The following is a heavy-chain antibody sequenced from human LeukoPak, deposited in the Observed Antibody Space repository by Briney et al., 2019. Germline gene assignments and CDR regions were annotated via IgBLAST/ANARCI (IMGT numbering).Heavy chain of an antibody. V-gene: IGHV3-73*01. CDR2: IRSKADNYAT. Sequence: GGSLRLSCAASGFTFSDSAMHWVRQASGKGMEWIGRIRSKADNYATEYGASVKGRFTISRDDSKNTAYLQMNSLKTEDTAVYYCTGGTTVTTLDYWGQGTLVTVSS. D-gene: IGHD4-17*01. J-gene: IGHJ4*02. CDR1: GFTFSDSA. CDR3: TGGTTVTTLDY.